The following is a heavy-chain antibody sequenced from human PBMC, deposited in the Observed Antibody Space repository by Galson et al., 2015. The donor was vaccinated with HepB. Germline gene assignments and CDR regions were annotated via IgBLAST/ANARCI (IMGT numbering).Heavy chain of an antibody. V-gene: IGHV3-30*19. Sequence: SLRLSCAASGSTFREQGMQWVRQAPGKGLEWVTLVSYDGSATYYSASVKGRFTISRDNSKNTLYLQMNSLRDEDTAVYYCAKQGPGTVEFWGQGTMVSVSS. D-gene: IGHD2-8*02. CDR2: VSYDGSAT. J-gene: IGHJ3*01. CDR1: GSTFREQG. CDR3: AKQGPGTVEF.